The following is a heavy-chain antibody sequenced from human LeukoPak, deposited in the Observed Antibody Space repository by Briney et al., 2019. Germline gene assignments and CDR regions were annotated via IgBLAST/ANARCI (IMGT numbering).Heavy chain of an antibody. CDR2: IYSGGST. CDR3: ARDRGSSGWYWFDP. D-gene: IGHD6-19*01. Sequence: GGSLRLSCAASGFTVSSNYMSWVRQAPGKGLEWVSVIYSGGSTYYADSVKGRFTISRDNSENTLYLQMNSLRAEDTAVYYCARDRGSSGWYWFDPWGQGTLVTVSS. V-gene: IGHV3-66*02. CDR1: GFTVSSNY. J-gene: IGHJ5*02.